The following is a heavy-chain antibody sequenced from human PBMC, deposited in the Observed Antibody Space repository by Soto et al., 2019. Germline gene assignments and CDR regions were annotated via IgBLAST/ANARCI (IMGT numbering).Heavy chain of an antibody. Sequence: LQGRGPDRGKPPGTLSPTSPVLGGPTRGVTWWGWVGQPPGRGLEWIGEIYHRGSTNYNPSLKSRVTISVDKSKNQFSLKLSSVTAADTAVYYCARMTTVTTNWFDPWGQGTLVTVSS. CDR3: ARMTTVTTNWFDP. CDR1: GGPTRGVTW. J-gene: IGHJ5*02. V-gene: IGHV4-4*03. CDR2: IYHRGST. D-gene: IGHD4-17*01.